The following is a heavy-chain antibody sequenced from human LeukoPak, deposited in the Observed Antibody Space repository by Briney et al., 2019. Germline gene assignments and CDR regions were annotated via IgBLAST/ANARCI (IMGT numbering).Heavy chain of an antibody. CDR2: IYYSGST. CDR1: GGSISSYY. J-gene: IGHJ5*02. V-gene: IGHV4-59*01. Sequence: PSETLSLTCTVSGGSISSYYWSWIRQPPGKGLEWIGYIYYSGSTNYNPSLKSRVTKSVDTSKNQFSLKLSSVTAADTAVYYCARRMSLGYCSSTSCPGFYNWFDPWGQGTLVTVSS. D-gene: IGHD2-2*01. CDR3: ARRMSLGYCSSTSCPGFYNWFDP.